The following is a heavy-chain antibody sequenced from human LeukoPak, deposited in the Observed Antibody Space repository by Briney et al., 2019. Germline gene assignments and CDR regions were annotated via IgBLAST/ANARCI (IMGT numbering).Heavy chain of an antibody. V-gene: IGHV4-59*08. CDR1: GGSISSYY. J-gene: IGHJ4*02. CDR3: ARVRTTYRNFDY. Sequence: SETLSLTCTVSGGSISSYYWSWIRQPPGKGLEWIGYIYYSGSPNYHPSLKSRVTISVDTSKNQFSLKLSSVTAADTAVYYCARVRTTYRNFDYWGQGTLVTVSS. D-gene: IGHD1-26*01. CDR2: IYYSGSP.